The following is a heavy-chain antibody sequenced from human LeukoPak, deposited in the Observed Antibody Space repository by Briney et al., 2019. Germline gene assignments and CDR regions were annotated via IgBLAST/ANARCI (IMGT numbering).Heavy chain of an antibody. V-gene: IGHV4-34*01. Sequence: SETLSLTCAVYGGSFSGYYCSWIRQPPGKGLEWIGEINHSGSTNYNPSLKSRVTISVGTSKNQFSLKLSSVTAADTAVYYCARDTTITNWFDPWGQGTLVTVSS. D-gene: IGHD1-1*01. CDR1: GGSFSGYY. J-gene: IGHJ5*02. CDR2: INHSGST. CDR3: ARDTTITNWFDP.